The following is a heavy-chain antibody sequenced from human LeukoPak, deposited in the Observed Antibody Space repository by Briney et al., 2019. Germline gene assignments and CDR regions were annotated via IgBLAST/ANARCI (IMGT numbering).Heavy chain of an antibody. D-gene: IGHD3-22*01. Sequence: GASVKVSCKASGGTFSSYAISWVRQAPGQGLEWMGRIIPIFGTANYAQKFQGRVTITTDESTSTAYMELSSLRSEDTAVYYCARGYYDSSGYYYYYYYMDVWGKGTTVTVSS. J-gene: IGHJ6*03. V-gene: IGHV1-69*05. CDR1: GGTFSSYA. CDR2: IIPIFGTA. CDR3: ARGYYDSSGYYYYYYYMDV.